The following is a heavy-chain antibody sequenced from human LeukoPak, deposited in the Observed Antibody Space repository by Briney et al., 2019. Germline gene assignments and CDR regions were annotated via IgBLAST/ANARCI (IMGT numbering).Heavy chain of an antibody. J-gene: IGHJ4*02. V-gene: IGHV4-59*01. CDR3: ARVAYCSSSSCYRALDS. D-gene: IGHD2-2*02. Sequence: PSETLSLTCTVPGGSISSYSWSSVRQPPGKGLELIGYIYYSGSTNYNLSLKSRVTISVDTSKNQFSLKLSSVTAADTDVYYCARVAYCSSSSCYRALDSWGQGTLVTVSS. CDR2: IYYSGST. CDR1: GGSISSYS.